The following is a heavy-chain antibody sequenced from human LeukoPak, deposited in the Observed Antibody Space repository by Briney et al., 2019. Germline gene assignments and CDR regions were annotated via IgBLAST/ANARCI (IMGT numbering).Heavy chain of an antibody. CDR2: KNHSGST. V-gene: IGHV4-34*01. Sequence: PPQTLSLTRALSIGASTGFYWGWIPQPPGEGGEWIGEKNHSGSTNNNPSLKSRVTLSVETSKKQFSLKLAPVSAPDTAGFCCVRGGYCSGASCYGGGFDYWGQGILVTVSS. D-gene: IGHD2-15*01. CDR1: IGASTGFY. J-gene: IGHJ4*02. CDR3: VRGGYCSGASCYGGGFDY.